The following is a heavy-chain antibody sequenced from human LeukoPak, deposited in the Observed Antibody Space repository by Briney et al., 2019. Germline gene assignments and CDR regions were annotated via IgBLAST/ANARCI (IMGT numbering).Heavy chain of an antibody. CDR3: AKGSGYSYGLFDY. D-gene: IGHD5-18*01. J-gene: IGHJ4*02. CDR2: ISSSGSTI. V-gene: IGHV3-48*03. CDR1: GFTFSSYE. Sequence: GGSLRLSCAASGFTFSSYEMNWVRQAPGKGLEWVSYISSSGSTIYYADSVKGRFTISRDNAKNSLYLQMNSLRAEDTALYYCAKGSGYSYGLFDYWGQGILVTVSS.